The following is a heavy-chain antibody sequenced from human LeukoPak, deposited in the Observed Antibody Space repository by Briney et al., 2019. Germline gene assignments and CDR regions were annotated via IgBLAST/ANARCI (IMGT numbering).Heavy chain of an antibody. CDR1: GFTFSSYA. CDR3: AKSYHRSGNAPGY. CDR2: ISGSGGST. D-gene: IGHD3-3*01. Sequence: GGSLRLSCAASGFTFSSYAMGWVRQAPGKGLEWVSAISGSGGSTYYADSVKGRFTISRDNSKNTLYLQMNSLRAEDTAVYYCAKSYHRSGNAPGYWGQGTLVTVSS. V-gene: IGHV3-23*01. J-gene: IGHJ4*02.